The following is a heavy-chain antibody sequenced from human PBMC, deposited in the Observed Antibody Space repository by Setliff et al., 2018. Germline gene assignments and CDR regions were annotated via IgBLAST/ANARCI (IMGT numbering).Heavy chain of an antibody. D-gene: IGHD2-21*01. CDR2: IVPMFGTT. CDR3: ARETVVVISSTKYYYDMDV. V-gene: IGHV1-69*05. J-gene: IGHJ6*03. CDR1: GAPLSSLG. Sequence: SVKVSCKASGAPLSSLGISWVRQAPGQGLDWMGGIVPMFGTTKYAQNFQGRVTITTDESTSTAYMELSSLRSEDSAVYFCARETVVVISSTKYYYDMDVWGEGTTVTVSS.